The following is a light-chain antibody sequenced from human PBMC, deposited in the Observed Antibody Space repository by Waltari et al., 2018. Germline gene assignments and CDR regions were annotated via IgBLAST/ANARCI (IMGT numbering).Light chain of an antibody. CDR1: QSVLYSSNNNNY. Sequence: DIVMTQSPDSLAVSLGERATINCKSSQSVLYSSNNNNYLAWYQQKPGQPPKLLIYWASTRESGVPDRFSGSGSGTDFTLTISSLQAEDVAVYYCHHYYIPPLTFGQGTRLEI. CDR2: WAS. CDR3: HHYYIPPLT. V-gene: IGKV4-1*01. J-gene: IGKJ5*01.